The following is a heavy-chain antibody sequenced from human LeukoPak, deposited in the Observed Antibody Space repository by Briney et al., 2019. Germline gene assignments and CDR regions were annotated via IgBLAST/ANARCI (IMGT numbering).Heavy chain of an antibody. J-gene: IGHJ4*02. Sequence: AETLSLTCAVYGGSFSGYYWRWIRQPPGKGLEWIGEINHSGSTNYNPSHKSRVTITVDTYKNQFSLKLSSVTAADTAVYYYARGKRGSQTETYYFDYWGQGTLVTVSS. CDR3: ARGKRGSQTETYYFDY. CDR2: INHSGST. V-gene: IGHV4-34*01. CDR1: GGSFSGYY. D-gene: IGHD1-14*01.